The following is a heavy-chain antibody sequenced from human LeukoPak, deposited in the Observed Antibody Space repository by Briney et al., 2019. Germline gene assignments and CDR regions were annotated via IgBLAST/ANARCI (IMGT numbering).Heavy chain of an antibody. Sequence: ASVKVSRKVSGYTLTELSMHWVRQAPGKGLEWMGGFDPEDGETIYAQKFQGRVTMTEDTSTDTGYMELSSLRSEDTAVYYCATDQRGAGLGFVYGSGSFNGLDVWGQGTTVTVSS. CDR2: FDPEDGET. V-gene: IGHV1-24*01. J-gene: IGHJ6*02. D-gene: IGHD3-10*01. CDR1: GYTLTELS. CDR3: ATDQRGAGLGFVYGSGSFNGLDV.